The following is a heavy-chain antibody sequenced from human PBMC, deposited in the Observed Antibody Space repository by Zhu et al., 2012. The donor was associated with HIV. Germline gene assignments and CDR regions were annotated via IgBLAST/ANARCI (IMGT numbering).Heavy chain of an antibody. D-gene: IGHD2-15*01. J-gene: IGHJ4*02. CDR2: IDYTGSA. Sequence: QVQLHESGPGLVKPSETLSLNCSVSGGSIYSGSYSWGWIRQSPTRGLEWIGTIDYTGSAYYNPSLKSRVTISMDTSKNQFSLKLSSVTAADTAIYYCARHVGLVVVEIASRGFALTYWGQGILVTFSS. CDR1: GGSIYSGSYS. CDR3: ARHVGLVVVEIASRGFALTY. V-gene: IGHV4-39*07.